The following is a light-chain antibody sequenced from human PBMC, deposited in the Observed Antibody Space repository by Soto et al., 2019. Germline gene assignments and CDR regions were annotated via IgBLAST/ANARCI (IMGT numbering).Light chain of an antibody. J-gene: IGKJ1*01. CDR3: QHYNSYSEA. V-gene: IGKV1-5*03. Sequence: IQMTQSPSSLSASEGDRVTITCRASQGISNYLAWYQQKPGKAPKLLIYKASTLKSGVPSRFSGSGSGTEFTLTISSLQPDDFATYYCQHYNSYSEAFGQGTKVDIK. CDR2: KAS. CDR1: QGISNY.